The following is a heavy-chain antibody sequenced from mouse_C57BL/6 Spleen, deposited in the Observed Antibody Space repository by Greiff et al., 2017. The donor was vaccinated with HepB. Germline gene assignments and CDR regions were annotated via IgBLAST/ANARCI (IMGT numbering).Heavy chain of an antibody. J-gene: IGHJ3*01. CDR3: ARPLYYYGSSTWFAY. V-gene: IGHV1-72*01. Sequence: QVQLQQPGAELVKPGASVKLSCKASGYTFTSYWMHWVKQRPGRGLEWIGRIDPNSGGTKYNEKFKSKATLTVDKPSSTAYMQLSSLTSEDSAVYYCARPLYYYGSSTWFAYWGQGTLVTVSA. CDR2: IDPNSGGT. CDR1: GYTFTSYW. D-gene: IGHD1-1*01.